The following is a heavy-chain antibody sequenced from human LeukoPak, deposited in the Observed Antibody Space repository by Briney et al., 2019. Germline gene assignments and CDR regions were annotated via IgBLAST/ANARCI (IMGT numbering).Heavy chain of an antibody. CDR3: ARDSRDYYDSSGYGRLSY. J-gene: IGHJ4*02. Sequence: GGSLRLSCAASGFTFSSYSMNWVRQAPGKGLEWVSSIGSSGSYTYYADSLKGRFTISRDNAKNSLSLQMNSLRAEDTAVYYCARDSRDYYDSSGYGRLSYWGQGTLVTVSS. CDR2: IGSSGSYT. V-gene: IGHV3-21*01. CDR1: GFTFSSYS. D-gene: IGHD3-22*01.